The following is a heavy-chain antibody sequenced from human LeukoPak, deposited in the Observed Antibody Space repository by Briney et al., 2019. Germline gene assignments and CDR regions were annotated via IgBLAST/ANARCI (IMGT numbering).Heavy chain of an antibody. CDR2: IYPGDSDT. J-gene: IGHJ5*02. CDR3: ARHEGSHYYGSGSYGWFDP. D-gene: IGHD3-10*01. Sequence: GESLKISCKGSGYSLTSYWIGWVRQMPGKGLEWMGIIYPGDSDTRYGPSFQGQVTISADKSISTAYLQWSSLKASDTAMYYCARHEGSHYYGSGSYGWFDPWGQGTLVTVSS. CDR1: GYSLTSYW. V-gene: IGHV5-51*01.